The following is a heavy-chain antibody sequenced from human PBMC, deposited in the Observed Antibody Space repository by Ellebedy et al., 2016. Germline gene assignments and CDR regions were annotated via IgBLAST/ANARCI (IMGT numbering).Heavy chain of an antibody. D-gene: IGHD6-13*01. CDR1: GFSFSSYA. J-gene: IGHJ4*02. V-gene: IGHV3-23*01. Sequence: GESLKISCAASGFSFSSYAMSWVRQAPGKGPEWVSTITGSGDRTYYADSVKGRFTISRDISRNTLYLQMNSLKVEDTALYYCVKGASSGSWVTMEYWGQGALVTVSS. CDR3: VKGASSGSWVTMEY. CDR2: ITGSGDRT.